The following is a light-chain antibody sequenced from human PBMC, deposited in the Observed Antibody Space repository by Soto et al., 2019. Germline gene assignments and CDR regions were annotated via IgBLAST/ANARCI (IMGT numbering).Light chain of an antibody. CDR1: SGHSSYI. V-gene: IGLV4-60*02. J-gene: IGLJ2*01. Sequence: QPVLTQSSSASASLGSSVKLTCTLSSGHSSYIIAWHHQQPGKAPRYLMKLEGSGSYNKGSGVPDRFSGSSSGADRYLTISNLQFEDEANYYCKTWDSNTRVFGGGTQLTVL. CDR2: LEGSGSY. CDR3: KTWDSNTRV.